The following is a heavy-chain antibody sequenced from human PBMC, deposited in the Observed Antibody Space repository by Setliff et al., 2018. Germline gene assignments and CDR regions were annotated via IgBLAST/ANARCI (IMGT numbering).Heavy chain of an antibody. CDR1: DGSLSTYY. V-gene: IGHV4-59*01. Sequence: SETLSLTCTVSDGSLSTYYWSWIRQPPGKGLEFIGYVYYSGTANYSPSLRSRLTISVDTSKNQLPLKLRSVTAADTAVYYCARGGTFRYFDIWGQGAPVTVSS. D-gene: IGHD5-12*01. CDR3: ARGGTFRYFDI. CDR2: VYYSGTA. J-gene: IGHJ4*02.